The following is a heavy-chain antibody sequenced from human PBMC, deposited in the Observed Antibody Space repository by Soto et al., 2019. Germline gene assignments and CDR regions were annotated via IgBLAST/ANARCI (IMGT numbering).Heavy chain of an antibody. CDR1: GGSISSRSYY. CDR2: IYYSGNT. J-gene: IGHJ6*02. CDR3: ARVISSSSSLGLPYYYYGMDV. Sequence: PSETLSLTCTVSGGSISSRSYYWGWIRQPPGKGLEWIGSIYYSGNTYFNPSLNSRVTMSVDTSKSQFSLKLSSVTAADTAVYYCARVISSSSSLGLPYYYYGMDVWGQGTTVTVSS. D-gene: IGHD6-6*01. V-gene: IGHV4-39*01.